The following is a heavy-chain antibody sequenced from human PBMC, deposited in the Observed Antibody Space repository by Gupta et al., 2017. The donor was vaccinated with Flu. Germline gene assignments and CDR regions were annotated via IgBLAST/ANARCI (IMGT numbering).Heavy chain of an antibody. Sequence: ISWVRQAPGQGLEWVGGVSPILGTTNYAQKFQGRVTITADTSTSTAYMELSSLNSEDTAGYFCARERQWLVQFYFDSWGQGTLVTVSA. V-gene: IGHV1-69*06. D-gene: IGHD6-19*01. CDR3: ARERQWLVQFYFDS. J-gene: IGHJ4*02. CDR2: VSPILGTT.